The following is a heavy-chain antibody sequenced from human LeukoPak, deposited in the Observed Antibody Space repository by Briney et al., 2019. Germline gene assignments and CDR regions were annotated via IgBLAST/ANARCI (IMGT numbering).Heavy chain of an antibody. Sequence: SETPSLTCTVSGDSIISNHYYWGWVRQPPGKGLEWIGSGTTYYNPSLKSRVTISVDTSKNQFSLKLSSVTAADTAVYYCARTGGYMVRGVQNWFDPWGQGTLVTVSS. CDR3: ARTGGYMVRGVQNWFDP. CDR1: GDSIISNHYY. D-gene: IGHD3-10*01. CDR2: GTT. J-gene: IGHJ5*02. V-gene: IGHV4-39*01.